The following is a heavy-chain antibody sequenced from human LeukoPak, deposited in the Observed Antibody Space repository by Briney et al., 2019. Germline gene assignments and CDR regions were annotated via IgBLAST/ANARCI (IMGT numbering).Heavy chain of an antibody. CDR1: GGSISSSNW. J-gene: IGHJ2*01. V-gene: IGHV4-4*02. D-gene: IGHD3-10*01. Sequence: PSETPSLTCAVSGGSISSSNWWSWVRQPPGKGLEWIGEIYHSGSTNYNPSLKSRVTISVDKSKNQFSLKLSSVTAADTAVYYCARATMVRGVINYFDLWGRGTLVTVSS. CDR2: IYHSGST. CDR3: ARATMVRGVINYFDL.